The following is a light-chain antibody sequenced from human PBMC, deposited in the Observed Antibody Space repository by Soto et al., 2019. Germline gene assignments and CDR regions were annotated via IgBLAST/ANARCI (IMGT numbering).Light chain of an antibody. J-gene: IGKJ4*01. Sequence: DIQLTQSPSFLSASVGDRVTITCRASQGISGFFAWYQQKPGKAPNRLIYTTSTLRNGAPSRCSGTGSGTEVTHTLNILQPADFALYYCRQFNSYPPKLTCGGGTKVEI. CDR1: QGISGF. CDR2: TTS. V-gene: IGKV1-9*01. CDR3: RQFNSYPPKLT.